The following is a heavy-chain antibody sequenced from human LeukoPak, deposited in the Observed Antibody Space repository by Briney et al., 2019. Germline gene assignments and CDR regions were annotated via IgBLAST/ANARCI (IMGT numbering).Heavy chain of an antibody. Sequence: GGSLRLSCAASGFTFSSYAMSWVRQAPGKGLEWVSAISGRGGSTYYADSVKGRFTISRDNSKNTLYLQMNSLRAEDTAVYYCAKGTTFGGVIVANYFDYWGQGTLVTVCS. V-gene: IGHV3-23*01. D-gene: IGHD3-16*02. CDR3: AKGTTFGGVIVANYFDY. CDR2: ISGRGGST. CDR1: GFTFSSYA. J-gene: IGHJ4*02.